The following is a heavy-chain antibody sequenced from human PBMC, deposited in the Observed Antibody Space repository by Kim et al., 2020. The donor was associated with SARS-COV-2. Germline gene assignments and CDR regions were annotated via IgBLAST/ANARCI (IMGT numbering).Heavy chain of an antibody. CDR3: AGSFLAVAGTGLLDY. CDR2: ISSSSSTI. CDR1: GFTFSSYS. J-gene: IGHJ4*02. Sequence: GGSLRLSCAASGFTFSSYSMNWVRQAPGKGLEWVSYISSSSSTIYYADSVKGRFTISRDNAKNSLYLQMNSLRAEDTAVYYCAGSFLAVAGTGLLDYWCQGTLVTVSS. D-gene: IGHD6-19*01. V-gene: IGHV3-48*01.